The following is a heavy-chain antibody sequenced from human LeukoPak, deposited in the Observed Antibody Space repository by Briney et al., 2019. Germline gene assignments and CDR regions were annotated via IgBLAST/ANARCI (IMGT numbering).Heavy chain of an antibody. CDR3: AKVKRAFVVVPAASYYFDY. D-gene: IGHD2-2*01. Sequence: GGSLRLSCAASGSTFSSYAMSWVRQAPGKGLEWVSAISGRGGSTYYADSVKGRFTISRDNCKNTLYLQMNSLRAEDTAVYYCAKVKRAFVVVPAASYYFDYWGQGTLVTVSS. J-gene: IGHJ4*02. CDR2: ISGRGGST. CDR1: GSTFSSYA. V-gene: IGHV3-23*01.